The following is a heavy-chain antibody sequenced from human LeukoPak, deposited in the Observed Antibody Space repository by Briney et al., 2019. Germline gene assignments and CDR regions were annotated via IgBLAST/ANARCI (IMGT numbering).Heavy chain of an antibody. D-gene: IGHD3-9*01. J-gene: IGHJ4*02. CDR1: GYTFTSYD. CDR2: MNPNSGNT. V-gene: IGHV1-8*03. Sequence: ASVKVSCKASGYTFTSYDINWVRQATGQGLEWMGWMNPNSGNTGYAQKFQGRVTITRNTSISTAYMELSSLRSEDTAVYYCATVVKYYDILTGYRDPHDFDYWGQGTLVTVSS. CDR3: ATVVKYYDILTGYRDPHDFDY.